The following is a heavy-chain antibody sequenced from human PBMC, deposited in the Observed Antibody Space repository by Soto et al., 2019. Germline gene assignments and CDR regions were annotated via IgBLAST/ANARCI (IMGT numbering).Heavy chain of an antibody. V-gene: IGHV6-1*01. CDR3: ARDPWHSSGWIFDF. J-gene: IGHJ4*02. CDR2: TYYKSRWYN. Sequence: SQTLSLTCAISGDSVSSTSAAWNLIRQSPSRGLEWLGRTYYKSRWYNDYAVSVESRITITPDTSKNQFSLHLNAVTPEDTAVYFCARDPWHSSGWIFDFWGLGTLVTVSS. CDR1: GDSVSSTSAA. D-gene: IGHD6-19*01.